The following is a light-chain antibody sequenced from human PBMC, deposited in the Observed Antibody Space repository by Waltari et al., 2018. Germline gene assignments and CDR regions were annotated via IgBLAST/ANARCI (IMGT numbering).Light chain of an antibody. J-gene: IGLJ3*02. CDR2: EVS. V-gene: IGLV2-14*01. Sequence: QSALTQPASVSGSPGQSITISCTGTSSDIGYYTYVSWYQHHPGTAPTLMIYEVSNRPSVVSNRFSGSKAGDTASLTISGLQSEDEAEYYCSSFTTRNTWVFCGGTKLTVL. CDR1: SSDIGYYTY. CDR3: SSFTTRNTWV.